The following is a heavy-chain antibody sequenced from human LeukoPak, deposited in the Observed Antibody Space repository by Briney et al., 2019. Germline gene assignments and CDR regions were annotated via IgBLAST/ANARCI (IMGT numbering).Heavy chain of an antibody. CDR2: ISGSGGST. J-gene: IGHJ4*02. CDR3: AKGERYYYGSGNTLDY. V-gene: IGHV3-23*01. D-gene: IGHD3-10*01. CDR1: GFTFDDYA. Sequence: PGRSLRLSCAASGFTFDDYAMSWVRQAPGKGLEWVSAISGSGGSTYYADSVKGRFTISRDNSKNTLYLQMNSLRAEDTAVYYCAKGERYYYGSGNTLDYWGQGTLVTVSS.